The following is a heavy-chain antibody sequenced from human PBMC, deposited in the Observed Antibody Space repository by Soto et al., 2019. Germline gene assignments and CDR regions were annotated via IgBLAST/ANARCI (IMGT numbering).Heavy chain of an antibody. CDR3: TREGIAPYYYSGMAA. J-gene: IGHJ6*02. V-gene: IGHV1-18*01. Sequence: QVQLEQSAPEVKKPGASVKVSCKASGYTFTTYGISWVRQAPGQGLEWLGWINTHNGNTNYAQNLQGRVLIPADTSTSKAYMELRSLRSDDTAIYYCTREGIAPYYYSGMAAWGHGTTVSVSS. CDR2: INTHNGNT. D-gene: IGHD3-10*01. CDR1: GYTFTTYG.